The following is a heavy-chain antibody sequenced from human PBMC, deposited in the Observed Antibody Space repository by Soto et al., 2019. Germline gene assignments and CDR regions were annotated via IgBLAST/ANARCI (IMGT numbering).Heavy chain of an antibody. J-gene: IGHJ4*02. CDR3: ARVSDVVVPAAIHY. V-gene: IGHV1-18*04. Sequence: GASVKVSCKASGYTFTSYGISWVRQAPGQGLEWMGWISAYNGNTNYAQKLQGRVTMTTDTSTSTAYMELRSLRSDDTAVYYCARVSDVVVPAAIHYWGQGTLVTVSS. CDR1: GYTFTSYG. D-gene: IGHD2-2*01. CDR2: ISAYNGNT.